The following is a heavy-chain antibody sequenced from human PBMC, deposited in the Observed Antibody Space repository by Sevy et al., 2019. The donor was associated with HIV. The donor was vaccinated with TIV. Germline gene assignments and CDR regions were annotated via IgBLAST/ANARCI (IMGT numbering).Heavy chain of an antibody. J-gene: IGHJ4*02. CDR3: ATNAGIAAAGRVFDY. V-gene: IGHV3-72*01. D-gene: IGHD6-13*01. CDR2: IRNKADSYTT. Sequence: GGSLRLSCAASGFTFSDHYMEWVRQAPGKGLEWVGRIRNKADSYTTEYAEAVKGRLTISRDDFKNSLYLLMNSLKTEDTAWYYCATNAGIAAAGRVFDYWGQGTLVTVSS. CDR1: GFTFSDHY.